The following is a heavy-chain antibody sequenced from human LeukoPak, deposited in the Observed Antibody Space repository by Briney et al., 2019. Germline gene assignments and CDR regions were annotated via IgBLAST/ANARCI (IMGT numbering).Heavy chain of an antibody. Sequence: ASVTVSCKASGYTFTSYAMHRVRQAPGQRLEWMGWINAGNGNTKYSQKFQGRVTITRDTSASTAYMELSSLRSEDTAVYYCARVSDYYDSSGYYYFDYWGQGTLVTVSS. D-gene: IGHD3-22*01. J-gene: IGHJ4*02. CDR3: ARVSDYYDSSGYYYFDY. CDR2: INAGNGNT. V-gene: IGHV1-3*01. CDR1: GYTFTSYA.